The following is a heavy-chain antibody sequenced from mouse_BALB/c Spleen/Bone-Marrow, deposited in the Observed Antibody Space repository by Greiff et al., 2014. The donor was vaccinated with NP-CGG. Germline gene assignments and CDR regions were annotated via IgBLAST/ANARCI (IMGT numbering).Heavy chain of an antibody. CDR3: ARSEGNYAMDY. V-gene: IGHV1-87*01. Sequence: QLQQSGAELARPGASVKLSCKASGYTFTSYWMQWVKQRPGQGLEWIGAIYPGDGDTRYTQKFKGKATLTADKSSSTAYMQLSSLASEDSAVYYCARSEGNYAMDYWGQGTSVTVSS. CDR1: GYTFTSYW. CDR2: IYPGDGDT. J-gene: IGHJ4*01.